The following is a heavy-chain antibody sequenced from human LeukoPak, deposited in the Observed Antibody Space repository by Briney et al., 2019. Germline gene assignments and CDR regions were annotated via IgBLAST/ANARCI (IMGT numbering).Heavy chain of an antibody. J-gene: IGHJ4*02. V-gene: IGHV1-46*01. CDR3: ARATGDFEYNSSDGY. Sequence: GASVKVSCKASGYTFTSYYMHWVRQAPGQGLEWMGIINPSGGSTSYAQKFQGRVTMTRDTSTSTVYMELSSLRSEDTAVYYCARATGDFEYNSSDGYWGQGTLVTVSS. CDR1: GYTFTSYY. CDR2: INPSGGST. D-gene: IGHD6-6*01.